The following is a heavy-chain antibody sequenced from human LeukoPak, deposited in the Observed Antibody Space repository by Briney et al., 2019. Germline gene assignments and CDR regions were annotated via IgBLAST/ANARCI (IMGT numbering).Heavy chain of an antibody. CDR1: GGSISSYY. CDR3: AGASVKYYFDY. Sequence: SETLTLTCTVSGGSISSYYWSWIRQPPGKGLEWIGYIYYSGSTNYNPSLKSRVTISVDTSKNQFSLKLSSVTAADTAVYYCAGASVKYYFDYWGQGTLVTVSS. D-gene: IGHD3-16*02. V-gene: IGHV4-59*08. J-gene: IGHJ4*02. CDR2: IYYSGST.